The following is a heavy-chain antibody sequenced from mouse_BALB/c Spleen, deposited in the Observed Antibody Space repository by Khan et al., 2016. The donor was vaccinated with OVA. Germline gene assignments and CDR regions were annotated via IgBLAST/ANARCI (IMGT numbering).Heavy chain of an antibody. D-gene: IGHD2-14*01. Sequence: VQLQESGAELARPGASVKMSCKASGYTFTSNTMHWVKQRPGQGLEWIGYINPRSSYTNYNQKFKDKATLTADKSSSTAYMQLSSLTFEDSAVYYCERRTTGYAMDYWGQGTSVTVSS. CDR2: INPRSSYT. CDR3: ERRTTGYAMDY. V-gene: IGHV1-4*01. J-gene: IGHJ4*01. CDR1: GYTFTSNT.